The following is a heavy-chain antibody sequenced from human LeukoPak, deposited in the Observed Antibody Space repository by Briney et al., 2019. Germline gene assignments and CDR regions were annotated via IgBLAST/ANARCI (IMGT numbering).Heavy chain of an antibody. D-gene: IGHD4-17*01. CDR3: ARYYGDYYEYYFDY. CDR2: IKQDGSEK. V-gene: IGHV3-7*01. CDR1: GFTFSSYW. Sequence: GGSLRLSCAASGFTFSSYWMSWVRQAPGKGLEWVANIKQDGSEKYYVDSVKGRFTISRDNAKNSLYLQMNSLRAEDTAVYYRARYYGDYYEYYFDYWGQGTLVTVSS. J-gene: IGHJ4*02.